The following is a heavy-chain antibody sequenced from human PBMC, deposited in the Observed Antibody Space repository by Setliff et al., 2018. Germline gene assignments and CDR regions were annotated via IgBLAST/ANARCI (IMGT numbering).Heavy chain of an antibody. CDR3: ARESYYYDSSGYSMGAFDI. J-gene: IGHJ3*02. CDR1: GFGVSSNY. D-gene: IGHD3-22*01. V-gene: IGHV3-53*01. CDR2: IFSGGNT. Sequence: GESLRLSCAASGFGVSSNYMSWVRQAPGKGLEWVSVIFSGGNTYNADSVKGRFTISRDNSKNTVYLQMNSLRAEDTAVYYCARESYYYDSSGYSMGAFDIWGQGTTVT.